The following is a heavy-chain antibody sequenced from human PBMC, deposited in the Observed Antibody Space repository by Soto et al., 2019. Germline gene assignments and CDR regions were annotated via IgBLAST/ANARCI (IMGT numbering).Heavy chain of an antibody. D-gene: IGHD2-21*01. Sequence: ASVKVSCKASGGTFSSYAISWVRQAPGQGLEWMGGIIPIFGTANYAQKFQGRVTITADKSTGTAYMELSSLRSEDTALYYCTIGSWSGEVFDIWGQGTMVTVSS. V-gene: IGHV1-69*06. CDR2: IIPIFGTA. CDR1: GGTFSSYA. J-gene: IGHJ3*02. CDR3: TIGSWSGEVFDI.